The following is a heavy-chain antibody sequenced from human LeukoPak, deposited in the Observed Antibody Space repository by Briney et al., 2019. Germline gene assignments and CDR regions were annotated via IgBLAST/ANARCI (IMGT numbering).Heavy chain of an antibody. CDR1: GFTFSGSA. V-gene: IGHV3-73*01. Sequence: PGGSLRLSCAASGFTFSGSAMHWVRQASGKGLELVGRIRSKANSYATAYAASVKGRFTISRDDSKNTAYLQMNSLKTEDTAVYYCTRTRDGYNAWIFDYWGQGTLVTVSS. J-gene: IGHJ4*02. CDR3: TRTRDGYNAWIFDY. CDR2: IRSKANSYAT. D-gene: IGHD5-24*01.